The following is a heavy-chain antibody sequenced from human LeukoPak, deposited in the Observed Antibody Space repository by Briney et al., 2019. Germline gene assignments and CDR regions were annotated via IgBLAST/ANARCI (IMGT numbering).Heavy chain of an antibody. CDR3: AREGCSGGVCYFDY. Sequence: SETLSLTCSVSGGSNSYYYWTWIRQPAGKGLEWIGRISSSGTSNYTPSLRSRVTLSIDMSENQFSLKLSSVTAADTAVYFCAREGCSGGVCYFDYWGRGTLVTVSS. CDR1: GGSNSYYY. V-gene: IGHV4-4*07. CDR2: ISSSGTS. D-gene: IGHD2-15*01. J-gene: IGHJ4*02.